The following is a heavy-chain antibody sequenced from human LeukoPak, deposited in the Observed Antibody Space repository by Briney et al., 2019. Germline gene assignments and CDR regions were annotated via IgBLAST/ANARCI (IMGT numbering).Heavy chain of an antibody. CDR1: GFTFGDYA. CDR3: AREGDYGDSDY. CDR2: ITSSGSIM. D-gene: IGHD4-17*01. J-gene: IGHJ4*02. Sequence: TGGSLRLSCTASGFTFGDYAMSWVRQAPGKGLEWVSYITSSGSIMYYPDSVKGRFTISRDNAKNSLYLQMNSLRAEDTAVYYCAREGDYGDSDYWGQGTLVTVSS. V-gene: IGHV3-48*03.